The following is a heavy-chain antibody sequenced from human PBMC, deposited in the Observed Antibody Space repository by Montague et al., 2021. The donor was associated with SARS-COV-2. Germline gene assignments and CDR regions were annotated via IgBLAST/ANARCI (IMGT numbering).Heavy chain of an antibody. CDR3: AKDSYYYGLGYGMDV. V-gene: IGHV3-23*01. Sequence: SLSLSLSASGFTFSSYAMNWVRQAPGKGLEWVSGSSGSDGGTHYAGSVKGRFTISRDNSKNVLYLQMNSLRAEDTALYYCAKDSYYYGLGYGMDVWGQGTTVTVSS. CDR2: SSGSDGGT. D-gene: IGHD3-10*01. CDR1: GFTFSSYA. J-gene: IGHJ6*02.